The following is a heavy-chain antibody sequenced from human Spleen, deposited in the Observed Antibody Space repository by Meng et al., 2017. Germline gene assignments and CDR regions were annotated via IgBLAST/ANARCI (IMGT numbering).Heavy chain of an antibody. V-gene: IGHV3-74*01. CDR1: GFSFSGYA. CDR3: ARVDYYHWGY. Sequence: GGSLRLSCAASGFSFSGYAMHWVRQAPGKGLEWVARITGDGSSVSYGDSVKGRFTISRDNAKSTLYLQMNSLRAEDTAVYYCARVDYYHWGYWGQGTLVTVSS. CDR2: ITGDGSSV. J-gene: IGHJ4*02. D-gene: IGHD3-10*01.